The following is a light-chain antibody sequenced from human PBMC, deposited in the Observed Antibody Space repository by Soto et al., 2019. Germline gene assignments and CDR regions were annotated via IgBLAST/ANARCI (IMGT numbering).Light chain of an antibody. CDR2: GAS. V-gene: IGKV3-20*01. J-gene: IGKJ1*01. Sequence: EMVLPQSPCPLPFSRGEKAPLSLRASQSVSSSLAWYQQKPGQAPRLLIYGASSRATGIPDRFSGSGSGTDFTLTISRLEPEDFAVYHCQQYGSLSWTFGQGTKVDIK. CDR3: QQYGSLSWT. CDR1: QSVSSS.